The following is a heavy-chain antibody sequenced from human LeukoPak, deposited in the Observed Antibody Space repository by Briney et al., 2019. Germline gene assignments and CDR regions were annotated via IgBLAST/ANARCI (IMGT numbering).Heavy chain of an antibody. CDR1: GFTFSRYW. J-gene: IGHJ5*02. V-gene: IGHV3-7*05. CDR3: AREPGVAIAVAGTPTGWFDP. D-gene: IGHD6-19*01. CDR2: IKQDGSEK. Sequence: PGGSLRLSCAASGFTFSRYWMSWVRQAPGKGLEWVANIKQDGSEKYYVDSVKGRFTISRDNAKNSLYLQMNSLRAEDTAVYYCAREPGVAIAVAGTPTGWFDPWGQGTLVTVSS.